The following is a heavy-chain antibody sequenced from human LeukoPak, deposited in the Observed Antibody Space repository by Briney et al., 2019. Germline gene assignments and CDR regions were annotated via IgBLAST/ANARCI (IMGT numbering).Heavy chain of an antibody. CDR3: ARGRNDIGQGSFFL. Sequence: PSETLSLTCTVSGGSISSYFWNWIRQTPGKGLEWIGYIYYTGITNYNPSLKSRVTMSVDTSKNQFSLSLTSVTAADTAVYYCARGRNDIGQGSFFLWGQGTLVSVSS. V-gene: IGHV4-59*01. CDR1: GGSISSYF. J-gene: IGHJ4*02. CDR2: IYYTGIT. D-gene: IGHD3-3*02.